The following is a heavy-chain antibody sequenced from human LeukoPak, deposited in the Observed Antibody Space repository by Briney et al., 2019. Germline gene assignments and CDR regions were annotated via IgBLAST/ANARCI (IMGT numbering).Heavy chain of an antibody. CDR1: GGSISSYY. D-gene: IGHD3-22*01. CDR3: ASSGQPGYYYDSSGYSSDAFDI. V-gene: IGHV4-59*08. Sequence: RPSETLSLTCTVSGGSISSYYWSWIRQPPGKGLEWIGYIYYSGSTNYNPSLKSRVTISVDTSKNQFSLKLSSVTAADTAVYYCASSGQPGYYYDSSGYSSDAFDIWGQGTMVTVSS. J-gene: IGHJ3*02. CDR2: IYYSGST.